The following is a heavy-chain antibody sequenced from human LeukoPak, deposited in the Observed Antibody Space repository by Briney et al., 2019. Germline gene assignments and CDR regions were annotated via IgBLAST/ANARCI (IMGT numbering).Heavy chain of an antibody. Sequence: PGGSLRLSRAASGFTFSDYYMSWIRQAPGKGLEWVSYISSSGSTIYYADSVKGRFTISRDNAKNSLYLQMNSLRAEDTAVYYCASMWSEGDGYNPQDYWGQGTLVTVSS. J-gene: IGHJ4*02. V-gene: IGHV3-11*01. CDR3: ASMWSEGDGYNPQDY. CDR2: ISSSGSTI. CDR1: GFTFSDYY. D-gene: IGHD5-24*01.